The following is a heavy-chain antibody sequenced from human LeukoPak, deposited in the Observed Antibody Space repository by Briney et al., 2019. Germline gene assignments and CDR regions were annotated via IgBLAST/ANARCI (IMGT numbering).Heavy chain of an antibody. CDR3: ARRIFLYFVRPPDV. D-gene: IGHD2/OR15-2a*01. V-gene: IGHV4-34*01. Sequence: SETLSLTCAVYGGSFSGYYWSWIRQPPGKGLEWIGEINHSGSTNYNPSLKSRVTISVDTSKNQFSLKLSSVTAADTAVYYCARRIFLYFVRPPDVWGKGTTVTVSS. CDR2: INHSGST. CDR1: GGSFSGYY. J-gene: IGHJ6*04.